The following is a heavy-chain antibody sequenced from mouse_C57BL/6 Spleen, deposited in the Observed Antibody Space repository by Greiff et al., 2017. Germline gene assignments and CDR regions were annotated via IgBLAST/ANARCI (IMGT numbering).Heavy chain of an antibody. CDR3: ARGSSGYWFAY. D-gene: IGHD3-2*02. J-gene: IGHJ3*01. CDR1: GYAFSSSW. CDR2: IYPGDGDT. V-gene: IGHV1-82*01. Sequence: VHLVESGPELVKPGASVKISCKASGYAFSSSWMNWVKQRPGKGLEWIGRIYPGDGDTNYNGKFKGKATLTADKSSSTAYTQLSSLTSEDSAVYFCARGSSGYWFAYWGQGTLVTVSA.